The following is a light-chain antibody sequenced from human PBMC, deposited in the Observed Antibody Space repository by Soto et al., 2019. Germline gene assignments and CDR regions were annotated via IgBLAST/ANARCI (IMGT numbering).Light chain of an antibody. V-gene: IGKV1-5*03. Sequence: DIQMTQSPSTLSASVGDRVTITCRASQSISSWLAWYQQKPGKAPKLLIYKASSLESGVPSRFSGSGSGTEFTLTICRLQPDYFATYYCQHYNSYWTFGQGTKVEIK. CDR3: QHYNSYWT. J-gene: IGKJ1*01. CDR2: KAS. CDR1: QSISSW.